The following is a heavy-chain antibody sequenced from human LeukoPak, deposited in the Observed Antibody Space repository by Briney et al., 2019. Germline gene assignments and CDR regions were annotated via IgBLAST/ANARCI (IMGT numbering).Heavy chain of an antibody. J-gene: IGHJ4*02. Sequence: SETLSLTCAVYGGSFSGYYWSWIRQPPGKGLEWIGYIYYSGSTNYNPSLKSRVTVSVDTSKNQFSLKLSSVTAADTAVYYCARGEVAGLNYWGQGTLVSVPS. V-gene: IGHV4-59*01. D-gene: IGHD6-19*01. CDR2: IYYSGST. CDR3: ARGEVAGLNY. CDR1: GGSFSGYY.